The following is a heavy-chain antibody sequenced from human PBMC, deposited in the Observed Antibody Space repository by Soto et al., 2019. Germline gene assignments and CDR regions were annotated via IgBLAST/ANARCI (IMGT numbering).Heavy chain of an antibody. CDR2: INAGNGNT. Sequence: ASVKVSCKASGYTFTSYAMHWVRQAPGQRLEWMGWINAGNGNTKYSQKFQGRVTITRDTSASTAYMELSSLRSEDTAVYYCARNPRHYYDSSGYSWFDPWGQGTLVTVPQ. CDR1: GYTFTSYA. CDR3: ARNPRHYYDSSGYSWFDP. V-gene: IGHV1-3*01. D-gene: IGHD3-22*01. J-gene: IGHJ5*02.